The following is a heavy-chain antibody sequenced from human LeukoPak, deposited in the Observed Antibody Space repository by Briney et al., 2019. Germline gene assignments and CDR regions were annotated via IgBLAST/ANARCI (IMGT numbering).Heavy chain of an antibody. D-gene: IGHD3-22*01. CDR1: RLTFSTYA. Sequence: PGGSLRLSCALSRLTFSTYAMRWVRQAPGKGLECVSSISASGRKTYYADSVKGLFTLSRDNSKKTLFRKMNSVRPEQPPVYYCARDSSYDSSGSSLYYCGQGTLVSVSP. CDR2: ISASGRKT. CDR3: ARDSSYDSSGSSLYY. J-gene: IGHJ4*02. V-gene: IGHV3-23*01.